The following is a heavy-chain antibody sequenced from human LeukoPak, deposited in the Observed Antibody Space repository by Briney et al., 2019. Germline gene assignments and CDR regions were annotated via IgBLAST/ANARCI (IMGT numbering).Heavy chain of an antibody. CDR3: AREASGIAAAGDFDY. Sequence: PGGSLRLSCAASGFTFSSYGMHWVRQAPGKGLEWVAVIWYDGSNKYYADSVKGRFTISRDNSKNTLYLQMNSLRAEDTAVYYCAREASGIAAAGDFDYWGQGTLVTVSS. V-gene: IGHV3-33*01. D-gene: IGHD6-13*01. CDR1: GFTFSSYG. J-gene: IGHJ4*02. CDR2: IWYDGSNK.